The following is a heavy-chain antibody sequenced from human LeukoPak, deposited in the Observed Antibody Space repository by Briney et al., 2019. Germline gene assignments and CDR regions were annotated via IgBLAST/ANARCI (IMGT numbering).Heavy chain of an antibody. CDR1: GFTFRSYG. V-gene: IGHV3-33*01. Sequence: GGSLRLSCAASGFTFRSYGMQWARQAPGKGLEWVALIWYDGSNKYYADSVKGRFTISRDNSKNTLYLEMNTLRAEDTAVYYCARDKDGSYFFDYWGQGTLVTVSS. CDR2: IWYDGSNK. CDR3: ARDKDGSYFFDY. D-gene: IGHD1-26*01. J-gene: IGHJ4*02.